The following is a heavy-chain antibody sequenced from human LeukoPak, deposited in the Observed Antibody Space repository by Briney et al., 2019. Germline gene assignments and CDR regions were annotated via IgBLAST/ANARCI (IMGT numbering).Heavy chain of an antibody. CDR1: GGSISSYY. CDR2: IYYSGST. D-gene: IGHD3-22*01. J-gene: IGHJ6*02. Sequence: PSETLSLTCTVSGGSISSYYWSWIRQPPGKGLEWIGYIYYSGSTNYNPSLKSRVTISVDTSKNQFSLKLSSVTAADTAVYYCARGSGNLSGYYPHYYYYYGMDVWGQGTTVTVSS. CDR3: ARGSGNLSGYYPHYYYYYGMDV. V-gene: IGHV4-59*12.